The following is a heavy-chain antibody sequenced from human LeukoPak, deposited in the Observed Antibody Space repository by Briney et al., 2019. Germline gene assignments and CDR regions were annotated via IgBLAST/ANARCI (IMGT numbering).Heavy chain of an antibody. CDR2: INPSGGST. Sequence: ASVKVSCKASGYTFTSYYMHWVRQAPGQGLEWMGIINPSGGSTSYAQKFQGRVTMTRNTSISTAYMELSSLRSEDTAVYYCARHYYDSSGYYLEGYYYYMDVWGKGTTVTVSS. V-gene: IGHV1-46*01. CDR3: ARHYYDSSGYYLEGYYYYMDV. CDR1: GYTFTSYY. J-gene: IGHJ6*03. D-gene: IGHD3-22*01.